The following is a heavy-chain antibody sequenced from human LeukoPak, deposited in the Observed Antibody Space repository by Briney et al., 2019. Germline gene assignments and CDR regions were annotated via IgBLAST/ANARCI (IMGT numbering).Heavy chain of an antibody. CDR1: GFPFSSYA. V-gene: IGHV3-23*01. CDR2: ISGSGGST. D-gene: IGHD3-22*01. J-gene: IGHJ4*02. Sequence: GGSLRLSCAASGFPFSSYAMSWVRQAPGKGLEWVSFISGSGGSTYYADSVKGRFTISRDNSKNTLYLQMNSLRAEDTAVYYCAKDPNVYYYDSRGIDYWGQGTLVTVSS. CDR3: AKDPNVYYYDSRGIDY.